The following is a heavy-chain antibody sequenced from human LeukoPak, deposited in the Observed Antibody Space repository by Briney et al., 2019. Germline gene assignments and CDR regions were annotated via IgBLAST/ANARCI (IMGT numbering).Heavy chain of an antibody. D-gene: IGHD6-13*01. Sequence: SETLSLTCTVSGSSISSYYWSWIRQPPGKGLEWIGYIYYSGSTYYNPSLKSRVSISIDRSENQFSLKLSSLTAADTAVYYCARQDTSSSWSLFDYWGQGTLVTVSS. CDR3: ARQDTSSSWSLFDY. CDR1: GSSISSYY. CDR2: IYYSGST. J-gene: IGHJ4*02. V-gene: IGHV4-59*08.